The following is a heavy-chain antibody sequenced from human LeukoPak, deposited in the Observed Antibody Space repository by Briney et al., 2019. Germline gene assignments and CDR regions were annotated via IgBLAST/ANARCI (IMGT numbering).Heavy chain of an antibody. J-gene: IGHJ4*02. Sequence: GGALRLSCAASGFTFSSYAMHWVRQAPGKGLQYVSAISSNGGSTYYANSLKGRFTISRDNSKNTLYLQMGSLRAEDMAVYYCARRGSYYGDSMDYWGQGTLVTVSS. CDR1: GFTFSSYA. CDR2: ISSNGGST. D-gene: IGHD1-26*01. CDR3: ARRGSYYGDSMDY. V-gene: IGHV3-64*01.